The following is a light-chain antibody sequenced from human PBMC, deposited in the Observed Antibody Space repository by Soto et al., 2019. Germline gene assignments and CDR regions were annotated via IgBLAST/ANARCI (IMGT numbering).Light chain of an antibody. CDR3: QQFYTFPIT. CDR1: QAINSA. J-gene: IGKJ5*01. Sequence: AIQFTQSPSSLSASVGDRVTITCRASQAINSALAWYQQRPGKAPDLLIFDASTLESGVPSRFSGRRSGTDFTLTIDSLQPEDFATYYCQQFYTFPITFGQGTRLEIK. CDR2: DAS. V-gene: IGKV1-13*02.